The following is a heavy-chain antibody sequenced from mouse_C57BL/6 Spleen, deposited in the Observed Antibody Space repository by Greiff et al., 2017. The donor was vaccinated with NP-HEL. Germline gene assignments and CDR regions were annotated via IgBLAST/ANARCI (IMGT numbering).Heavy chain of an antibody. J-gene: IGHJ1*03. CDR1: GFNIKDYY. CDR3: ARGYYGSSYSYWYLDF. V-gene: IGHV14-2*01. D-gene: IGHD1-1*01. Sequence: EVQLQQSGAELVKPGASVKLSCTASGFNIKDYYMHWVKQRTEQGLEWIGRIDPEDGETKYAPKFQGKATITADTSSNTAYLQLSSLTSEDTAVHYWARGYYGSSYSYWYLDFWGTGTTVTVSS. CDR2: IDPEDGET.